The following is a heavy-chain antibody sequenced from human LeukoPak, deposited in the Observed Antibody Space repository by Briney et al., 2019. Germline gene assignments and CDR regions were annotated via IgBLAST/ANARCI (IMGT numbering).Heavy chain of an antibody. CDR3: ARRTPAAGYFDY. J-gene: IGHJ4*02. CDR2: SYQSGST. Sequence: SETLSPTCTVSGGSISSGSYYWSWIRQPAGKGLEWIGYSYQSGSTYYNPSLQSRVIISLDRSNNQLSLKMNSVTAADTAVYYCARRTPAAGYFDYWGQGALVTVSS. V-gene: IGHV4-61*10. CDR1: GGSISSGSYY.